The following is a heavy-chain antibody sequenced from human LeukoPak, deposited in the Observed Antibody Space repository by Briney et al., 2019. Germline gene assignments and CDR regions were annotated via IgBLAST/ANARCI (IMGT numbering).Heavy chain of an antibody. J-gene: IGHJ6*03. CDR1: GGSISSYY. V-gene: IGHV4-59*01. CDR2: IYYSGST. CDR3: ARGLYFSGRIHYMDV. Sequence: PSETLSLTCTVSGGSISSYYWSWIRQPPGKGLEWFGYIYYSGSTNYNPSLKSRVTISVDTSKNQFSLKLSSVTAADTAVYYCARGLYFSGRIHYMDVWGKGTTVTVSS. D-gene: IGHD1-26*01.